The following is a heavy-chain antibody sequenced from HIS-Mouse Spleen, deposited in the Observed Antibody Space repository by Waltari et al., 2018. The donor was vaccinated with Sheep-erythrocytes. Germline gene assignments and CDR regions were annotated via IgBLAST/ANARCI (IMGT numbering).Heavy chain of an antibody. J-gene: IGHJ4*02. Sequence: EVQLVESGGGLVKPGGSLRLSCAAPGLTFWSYSMTWVRQAPGKGLEWVSSISSSSSYIYYADSVKGRFTISRDNAKNSLYLQMNSLRAEDTAVYYCARVASGATFDYWGQGTLVTVSS. CDR1: GLTFWSYS. CDR3: ARVASGATFDY. CDR2: ISSSSSYI. D-gene: IGHD1-26*01. V-gene: IGHV3-21*01.